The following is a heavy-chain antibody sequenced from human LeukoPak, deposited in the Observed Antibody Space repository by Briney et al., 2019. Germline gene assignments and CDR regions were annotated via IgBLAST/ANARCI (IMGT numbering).Heavy chain of an antibody. Sequence: ASVKVSCKASGYTFTNYYMHWVRQAPGHGLEWMGWINPNRGDTNYAQKFQGRVTMARDTSISTAFMELTRLTSDDTAVYYCTRDLLGFATTPLSDWGQGTLVTVSS. D-gene: IGHD4-17*01. CDR2: INPNRGDT. CDR3: TRDLLGFATTPLSD. J-gene: IGHJ4*02. CDR1: GYTFTNYY. V-gene: IGHV1-2*02.